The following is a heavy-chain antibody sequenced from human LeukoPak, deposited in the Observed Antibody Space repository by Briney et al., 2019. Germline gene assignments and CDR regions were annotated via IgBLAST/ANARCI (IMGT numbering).Heavy chain of an antibody. V-gene: IGHV1-46*01. CDR2: INPSGGST. Sequence: ASVKVSCKACGHTFTSYYMHWVRQAPGQGLEWMGIINPSGGSTSYAQKFQGRVTMTRDTSTSTVYMEMSSLRSEDTAVYYCARERRATFDYYYGMDVWGQGTTVTVSS. J-gene: IGHJ6*02. D-gene: IGHD5-12*01. CDR3: ARERRATFDYYYGMDV. CDR1: GHTFTSYY.